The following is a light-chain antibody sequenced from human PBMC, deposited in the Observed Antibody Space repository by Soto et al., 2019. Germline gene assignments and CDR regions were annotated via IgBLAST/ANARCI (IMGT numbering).Light chain of an antibody. CDR3: QKYNSAPFN. CDR2: AAY. J-gene: IGKJ3*01. CDR1: QAISNY. V-gene: IGKV1-27*01. Sequence: DIQMTQYPSSVSASVGDRVTITYRASQAISNYLAWYQQKPGEVPKVLIYAAYTLQSGVPSRFSGSGSGTDFTLTITSRKTGDVAAYFCQKYNSAPFNFGPWTKVDL.